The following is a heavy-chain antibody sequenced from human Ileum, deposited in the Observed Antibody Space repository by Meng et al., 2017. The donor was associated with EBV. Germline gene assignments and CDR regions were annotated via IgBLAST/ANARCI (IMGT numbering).Heavy chain of an antibody. J-gene: IGHJ4*02. V-gene: IGHV1-46*01. CDR3: ARDAPRDVVIASNYFDY. D-gene: IGHD2-21*01. CDR2: INPSGSA. Sequence: QVQLGESGAEVKKPGASVKVSCKASGYSFTNFYMHWLRQAPGQGLEWMGIINPSGSANYAQKFQGRVTMTSDTSTSTVYMELSSLRSEDTAVYYCARDAPRDVVIASNYFDYWGQGTLVTVSS. CDR1: GYSFTNFY.